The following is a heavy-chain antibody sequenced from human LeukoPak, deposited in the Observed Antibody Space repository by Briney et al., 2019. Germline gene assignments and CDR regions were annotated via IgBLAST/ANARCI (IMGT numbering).Heavy chain of an antibody. CDR2: LTGSGGAA. V-gene: IGHV3-23*01. Sequence: GGSLRLSRVASGFTLSSYVMFWVREAPGKGLEWVSYLTGSGGAADYADSVKGGFTTSRDNSKNTVYLQMNSLSAEDTAIYYCANDFRYYFGSGTASWGQGTLVTASS. D-gene: IGHD3-10*01. CDR3: ANDFRYYFGSGTAS. CDR1: GFTLSSYV. J-gene: IGHJ5*02.